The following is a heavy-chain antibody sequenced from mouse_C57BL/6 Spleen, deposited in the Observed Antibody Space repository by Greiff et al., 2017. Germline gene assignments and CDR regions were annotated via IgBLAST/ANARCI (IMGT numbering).Heavy chain of an antibody. CDR1: GYTFTDYN. Sequence: EVKVVESGPELVKPGASVKIPCKASGYTFTDYNMDWVKQSHGKSLEWIGDINPNNGGTIYNQKFKGKATLTVDKSSSTAYMELRSLTSEDTAVYYCANSNYGFAYWGQGTLVTVSA. D-gene: IGHD2-5*01. CDR2: INPNNGGT. CDR3: ANSNYGFAY. J-gene: IGHJ3*01. V-gene: IGHV1-18*01.